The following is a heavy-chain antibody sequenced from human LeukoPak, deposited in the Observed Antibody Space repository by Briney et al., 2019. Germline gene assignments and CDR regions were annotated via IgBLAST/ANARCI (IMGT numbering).Heavy chain of an antibody. CDR1: GYTFSSYD. D-gene: IGHD3-10*01. V-gene: IGHV1-8*01. CDR3: ARIQYYYGSWYYYGMDV. J-gene: IGHJ6*02. Sequence: GASVKVSCKASGYTFSSYDINWVRQATGQGLEWMGWMNPNSGNTRYAQKSEGRDTMTRKTSISTPYMELSSLRSEDTGVYYCARIQYYYGSWYYYGMDVWGQGTTVTVSS. CDR2: MNPNSGNT.